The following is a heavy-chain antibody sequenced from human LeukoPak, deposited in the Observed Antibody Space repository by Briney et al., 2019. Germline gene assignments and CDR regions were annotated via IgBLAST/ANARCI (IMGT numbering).Heavy chain of an antibody. CDR1: GGSISSGGYY. D-gene: IGHD1-1*01. J-gene: IGHJ4*02. V-gene: IGHV4-31*03. Sequence: SETLSLTCTVSGGSISSGGYYWSWIRQHPGTGLEWIGSVYYSGSTNYSPSLQGRVIISLGTSRNQFSLKLSSVTAADTAVYYCASGDNDPLFDYWGQGALVTVSS. CDR2: VYYSGST. CDR3: ASGDNDPLFDY.